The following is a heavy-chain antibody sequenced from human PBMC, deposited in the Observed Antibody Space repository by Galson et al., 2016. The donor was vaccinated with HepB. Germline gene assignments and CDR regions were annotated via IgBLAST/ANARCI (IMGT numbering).Heavy chain of an antibody. CDR1: GYTFTTYY. CDR3: AREYRGGWFDY. Sequence: SVKVSCKASGYTFTTYYLHWVRQAPGQGLEWMGVIYPSGGSTTSAQKFQGRVTMTRDTSTSTVYMELNSLRSEATAVYYCAREYRGGWFDYWGQGTLVTVSS. J-gene: IGHJ4*02. D-gene: IGHD1-26*01. V-gene: IGHV1-46*01. CDR2: IYPSGGST.